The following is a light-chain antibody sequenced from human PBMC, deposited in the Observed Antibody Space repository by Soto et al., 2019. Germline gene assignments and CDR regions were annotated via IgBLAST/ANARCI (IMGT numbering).Light chain of an antibody. CDR2: GTS. V-gene: IGKV1-39*01. Sequence: DIPMTQSPSSLSASVGDRVTITCRASQSISSYLNWYQHKIGKAPKVLIYGTSSLQSGVPSRFSGSGSGTDFTLTISSLQPEDFATYYCQQSYSVPWTFGQGTKVDIQ. J-gene: IGKJ1*01. CDR3: QQSYSVPWT. CDR1: QSISSY.